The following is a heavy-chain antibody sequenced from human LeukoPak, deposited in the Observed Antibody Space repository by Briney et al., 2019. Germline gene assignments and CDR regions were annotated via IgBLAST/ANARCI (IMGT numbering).Heavy chain of an antibody. CDR3: ARGLHYDYVWGTYRNYYFEY. D-gene: IGHD3-16*02. J-gene: IGHJ4*02. CDR2: INPNIGDT. Sequence: ASVKVSCKASGYTFTAYYLHWVRQAPGQGLEWMGWINPNIGDTDYAQNFQGRFTMTRDTSINTAYMELGILRSDDTAVYYCARGLHYDYVWGTYRNYYFEYWGQGTLLTVSS. CDR1: GYTFTAYY. V-gene: IGHV1-2*02.